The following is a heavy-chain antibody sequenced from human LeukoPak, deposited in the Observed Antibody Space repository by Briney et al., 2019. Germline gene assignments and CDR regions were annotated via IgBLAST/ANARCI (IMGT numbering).Heavy chain of an antibody. D-gene: IGHD6-13*01. V-gene: IGHV3-23*01. CDR1: GFTFSSYA. Sequence: PGGSLRLSCAASGFTFSSYAMSWVRQAPGKGLEWVSAISGSGGSTYYADSVKGRFTISRDNSKNTLYLQMNSLRAEDTAVYYCAKGSRDYYYYYMDVWGKGTTVTVSS. J-gene: IGHJ6*03. CDR2: ISGSGGST. CDR3: AKGSRDYYYYYMDV.